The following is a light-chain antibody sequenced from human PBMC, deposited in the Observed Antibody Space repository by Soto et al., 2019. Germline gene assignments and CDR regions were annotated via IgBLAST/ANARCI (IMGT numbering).Light chain of an antibody. CDR3: LQYNEWPLT. V-gene: IGKV3-15*01. CDR2: GAS. Sequence: ETVMTQSPATLSVSPGERATLSCGASQSVSTNLAWYQQKPGQVPRLLIYGASTRARDIPASFSGSGSGTELTLTVSSLQSEDFAVYYCLQYNEWPLTFGGGTKVEIE. CDR1: QSVSTN. J-gene: IGKJ4*01.